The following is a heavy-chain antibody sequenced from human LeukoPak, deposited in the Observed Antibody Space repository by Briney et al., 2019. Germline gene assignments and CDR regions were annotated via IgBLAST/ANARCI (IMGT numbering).Heavy chain of an antibody. J-gene: IGHJ4*02. V-gene: IGHV4-59*12. Sequence: SETLSLTCTVSGGSISSYYWSWIRQPPGKGLEWIGYIYYSGSTNYNPSLKSRVTISVDTSKNQFSLKLSSVTAADTAVYYCARYPGPKGFDYWGQGTLVTVSS. CDR3: ARYPGPKGFDY. CDR1: GGSISSYY. CDR2: IYYSGST.